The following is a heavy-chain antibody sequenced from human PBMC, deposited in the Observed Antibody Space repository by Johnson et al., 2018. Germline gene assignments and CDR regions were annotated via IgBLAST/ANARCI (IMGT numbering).Heavy chain of an antibody. J-gene: IGHJ6*03. V-gene: IGHV3-30-3*01. Sequence: VQLVESGGGVVQPGRSLRLSCAASGFTFSSYAMHWVRQAPGKGLEWVAVISYDGSNKYYADSVKGRFTISRDNSKNTLDLQMNSPRAEDTAGYYCAREKVAGGSYYYYYYRDVWGKGTTVTVSS. CDR3: AREKVAGGSYYYYYYRDV. D-gene: IGHD6-19*01. CDR1: GFTFSSYA. CDR2: ISYDGSNK.